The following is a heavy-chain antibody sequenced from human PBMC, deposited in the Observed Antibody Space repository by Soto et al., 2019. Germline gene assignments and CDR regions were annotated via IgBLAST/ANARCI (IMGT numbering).Heavy chain of an antibody. CDR2: VYYGGAIFYSGNI. CDR3: VRYDRINMKPYAPEGFHI. J-gene: IGHJ3*02. D-gene: IGHD3-3*02. CDR1: GDSISSSNSH. Sequence: TLSLTCTVSGDSISSSNSHWGWTRQPPGKGLEYIGSVYYGGAIFYSGNIYYNPSLKSRVTISVDTSKNQFSLRLSSVTAADTGVYYCVRYDRINMKPYAPEGFHIWGQGTMVTVSS. V-gene: IGHV4-39*01.